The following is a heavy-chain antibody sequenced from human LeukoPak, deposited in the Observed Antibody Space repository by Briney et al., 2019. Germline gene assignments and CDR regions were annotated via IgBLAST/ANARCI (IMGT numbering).Heavy chain of an antibody. CDR3: ARTSAYDYVWGSYRQGLKHANWFDP. CDR2: INAGNGNT. Sequence: GASVKVSCKASGYTFTSYAMHWVRQAPGQRLEWMGWINAGNGNTKYSQKFQGRVTITRDTSASTAYMELSSLRSEDTAVYYCARTSAYDYVWGSYRQGLKHANWFDPWGQGTLVTVSS. CDR1: GYTFTSYA. D-gene: IGHD3-16*02. V-gene: IGHV1-3*01. J-gene: IGHJ5*02.